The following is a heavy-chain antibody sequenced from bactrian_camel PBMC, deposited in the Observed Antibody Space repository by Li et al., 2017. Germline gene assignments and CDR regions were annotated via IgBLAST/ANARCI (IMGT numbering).Heavy chain of an antibody. Sequence: HVQLVESGGGSVQTGGSLRLSCTASEFTFEDSDVGWYRQVPGKGRKGVAAMRPDGDTYYSDSVRGRFTINRDTAKNMMYLQMDKLEPDDTAMYYCASMSTRSSYNYGLTFYTEAYDYWGRGTQVTVS. CDR1: EFTFEDSD. J-gene: IGHJ4*01. D-gene: IGHD1*01. CDR2: MRPDGDT. CDR3: ASMSTRSSYNYGLTFYTEAYDY. V-gene: IGHV3S61*01.